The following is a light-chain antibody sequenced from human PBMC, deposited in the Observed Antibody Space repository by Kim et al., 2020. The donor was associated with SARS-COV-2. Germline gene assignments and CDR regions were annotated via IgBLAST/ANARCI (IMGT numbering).Light chain of an antibody. CDR2: KAS. Sequence: DIQMTQSPSTLSASVGDRVTITCRASQSISYWLAWYQQKPGEAPKVLIYKASSLESGVPSRFSGSGPGTEFTLTISSLQPDHIATYYCQQYNSYTYTFGQGTKLEF. CDR3: QQYNSYTYT. V-gene: IGKV1-5*03. CDR1: QSISYW. J-gene: IGKJ2*01.